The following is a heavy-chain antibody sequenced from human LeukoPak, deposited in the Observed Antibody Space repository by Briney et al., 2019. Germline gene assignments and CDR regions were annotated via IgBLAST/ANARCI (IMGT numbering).Heavy chain of an antibody. CDR2: IYYSGST. D-gene: IGHD6-19*01. CDR3: ARVVRIAVAGTTRVYYYGMDA. Sequence: SETLSLTCTVSGGSISSYYWSWIRQPPGKGLEWIGYIYYSGSTNYNPSLKSRVTISVDTSKNQFSLKLSSVTAADTAVYYCARVVRIAVAGTTRVYYYGMDAWGQGTTVTVSS. V-gene: IGHV4-59*01. J-gene: IGHJ6*02. CDR1: GGSISSYY.